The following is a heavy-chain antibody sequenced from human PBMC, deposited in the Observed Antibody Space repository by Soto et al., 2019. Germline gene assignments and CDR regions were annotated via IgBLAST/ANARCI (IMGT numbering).Heavy chain of an antibody. J-gene: IGHJ6*02. Sequence: GASVKVSCKASGYTFAGYYMHWVRQAPGQGLEWMGWINPNSGGTNYAQKFQGRVTMTRDTSISTAYMELSRLRSDDTAVYYCARGEGYSGYDFAYYYYCMDVWGQGTTVTVSS. CDR2: INPNSGGT. V-gene: IGHV1-2*02. CDR3: ARGEGYSGYDFAYYYYCMDV. D-gene: IGHD5-12*01. CDR1: GYTFAGYY.